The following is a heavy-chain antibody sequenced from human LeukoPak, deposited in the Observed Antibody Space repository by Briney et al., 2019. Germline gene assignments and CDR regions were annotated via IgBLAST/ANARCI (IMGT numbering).Heavy chain of an antibody. CDR1: GFTFSSYS. J-gene: IGHJ4*02. CDR3: ARDRYAGAY. D-gene: IGHD3-16*01. Sequence: PGGSLRLSCAASGFTFSSYSMNWGRQAPGKGLACVPSISSRSSYIYYADSVKGRFTISRDNAKNSLYLQMNSLRAEDTAVYYCARDRYAGAYWGQGTLVTVSS. V-gene: IGHV3-21*01. CDR2: ISSRSSYI.